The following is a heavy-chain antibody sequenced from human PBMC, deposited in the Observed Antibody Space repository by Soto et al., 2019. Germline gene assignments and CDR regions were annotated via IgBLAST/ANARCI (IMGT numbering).Heavy chain of an antibody. J-gene: IGHJ4*02. D-gene: IGHD2-15*01. V-gene: IGHV4-39*01. CDR2: IYYSGST. CDR3: ARHTPAISVSDH. Sequence: SETLSLTCTVSGGSISSSSYYWGWIRQPPGKGLEWIGSIYYSGSTYYNPSLKSRVTISVDTSKNQFSLKLSSVTAADTAVYYCARHTPAISVSDHWGQGTLVTVS. CDR1: GGSISSSSYY.